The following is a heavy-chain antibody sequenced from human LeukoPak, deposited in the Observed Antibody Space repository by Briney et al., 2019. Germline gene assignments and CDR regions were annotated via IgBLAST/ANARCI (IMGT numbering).Heavy chain of an antibody. CDR2: ISSSGSNI. CDR3: AREAPAAMAPYDY. Sequence: GGSLRLSCAAPGFTFTDYYMSWIRQAPGTGLERVSYISSSGSNIYYADSVKGRFTISRDNAKNSLYLQMNSLRAEDTAVYYCAREAPAAMAPYDYWGQGTLVTVSS. J-gene: IGHJ4*02. D-gene: IGHD2-2*01. CDR1: GFTFTDYY. V-gene: IGHV3-11*04.